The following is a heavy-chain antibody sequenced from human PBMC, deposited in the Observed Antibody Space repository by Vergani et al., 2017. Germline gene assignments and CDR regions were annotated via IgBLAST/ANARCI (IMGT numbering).Heavy chain of an antibody. J-gene: IGHJ4*02. D-gene: IGHD2-21*01. CDR3: ATIPLWYGTSADFDF. V-gene: IGHV4-39*07. CDR2: IFHTGTT. Sequence: QVQLQESGPGLVKPSETLSLTCTVSGGSISSSSHFWGWLRQTPGKGLEWIGKIFHTGTTSFNPSLKSRATISMDQSKNQFSLKLNSVTAADTAVYYCATIPLWYGTSADFDFWGQGTLVTVSS. CDR1: GGSISSSSHF.